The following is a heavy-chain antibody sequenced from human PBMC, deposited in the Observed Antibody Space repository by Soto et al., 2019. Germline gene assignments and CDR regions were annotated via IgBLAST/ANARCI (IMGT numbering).Heavy chain of an antibody. D-gene: IGHD3-10*01. CDR3: ARGSGYYGSGSYGLYYYYMDV. J-gene: IGHJ6*03. CDR2: INAGNGNT. V-gene: IGHV1-3*01. Sequence: ASVKVSCKASGYTFTSYAMHWVRQAPGQRLEWMGWINAGNGNTKYSQKFQGRVTITRDTSASTAYMELSSLRSEDTAVYYCARGSGYYGSGSYGLYYYYMDVWGKGTTVTVSS. CDR1: GYTFTSYA.